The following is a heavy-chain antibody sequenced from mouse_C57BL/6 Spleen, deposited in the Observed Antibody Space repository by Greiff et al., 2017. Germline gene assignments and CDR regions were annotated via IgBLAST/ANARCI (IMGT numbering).Heavy chain of an antibody. Sequence: EVKLVESGGGLVQPGGSLKLSCAASGFTFSDYRMAWVRQAPRKGPEWVAFISNLAYSIYYADTVTGRFTISRENAKNTLYLEMSSLRSEDTAMYYCARHRGTTGAMDYWGQGTSVTVSS. CDR1: GFTFSDYR. CDR2: ISNLAYSI. CDR3: ARHRGTTGAMDY. J-gene: IGHJ4*01. V-gene: IGHV5-15*04. D-gene: IGHD1-1*01.